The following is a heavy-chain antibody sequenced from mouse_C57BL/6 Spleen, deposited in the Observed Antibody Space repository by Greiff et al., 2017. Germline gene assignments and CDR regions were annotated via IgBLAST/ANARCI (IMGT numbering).Heavy chain of an antibody. J-gene: IGHJ3*01. Sequence: EVKLMESGGGLVKPGGSLKLSCAASGFTFSDYGMHWVRQAPEKGLEWVAYLSSGSSTIYYADTVKGRFTISRDNAKNTLFLQMTSLGSEDKAMYYCARRSFAYGGQGTLVTVSA. CDR2: LSSGSSTI. V-gene: IGHV5-17*01. CDR1: GFTFSDYG. CDR3: ARRSFAY.